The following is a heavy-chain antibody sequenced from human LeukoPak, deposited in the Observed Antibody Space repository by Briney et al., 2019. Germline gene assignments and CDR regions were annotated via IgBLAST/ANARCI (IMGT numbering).Heavy chain of an antibody. CDR1: GGTFSRYV. CDR2: IIPIFGTP. V-gene: IGHV1-69*13. D-gene: IGHD3-22*01. CDR3: ARPEYYYDSSGYYYPFNY. J-gene: IGHJ4*02. Sequence: ASVKVSCKASGGTFSRYVISWVRQAPGQGLEWVGGIIPIFGTPNYAQKFQGRVTITADESTSTAYMELSSLRSEDTAVYYCARPEYYYDSSGYYYPFNYWGQGTLVTVSS.